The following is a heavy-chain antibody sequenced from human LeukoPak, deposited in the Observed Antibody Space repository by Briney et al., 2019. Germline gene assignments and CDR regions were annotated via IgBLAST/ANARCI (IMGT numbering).Heavy chain of an antibody. CDR1: GFTFSSYA. J-gene: IGHJ4*02. V-gene: IGHV3-23*01. CDR3: AKDFKWIQIFDY. D-gene: IGHD5-18*01. Sequence: GGSLRLSFAASGFTFSSYAMSWVRQAPGKGLEWVSAISGSGGSTYYADSVKGRFTISRDNSKNTLYLQMNSLRAEDTAVYYCAKDFKWIQIFDYWGQGTLVTVSS. CDR2: ISGSGGST.